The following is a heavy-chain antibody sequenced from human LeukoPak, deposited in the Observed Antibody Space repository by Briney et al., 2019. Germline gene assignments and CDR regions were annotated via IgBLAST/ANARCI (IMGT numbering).Heavy chain of an antibody. CDR1: GFTFSSYS. J-gene: IGHJ4*02. CDR2: IKQDGSDR. Sequence: GGSLRLSCAASGFTFSSYSMNWVRQAPGKGLEWVANIKQDGSDRYYVDSVKGRFTISRDNAKNSLYLQMNSLRDEDTAVYYCARDSAAHGGFWGQGTPVIVSS. V-gene: IGHV3-7*03. D-gene: IGHD6-25*01. CDR3: ARDSAAHGGF.